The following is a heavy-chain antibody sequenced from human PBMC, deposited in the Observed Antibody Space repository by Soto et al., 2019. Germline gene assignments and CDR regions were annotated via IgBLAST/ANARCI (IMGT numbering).Heavy chain of an antibody. V-gene: IGHV3-74*01. CDR3: ARGCSGGSCYGDAFDI. CDR2: INSDGSST. J-gene: IGHJ3*02. CDR1: GFTFSSYW. D-gene: IGHD2-15*01. Sequence: GGSLRLSCAASGFTFSSYWMHWVRQAPGKGLVWVSRINSDGSSTSYADSVKGRFTISRDNAKNTLYLQMNSLRAEDTAVYYCARGCSGGSCYGDAFDIWGQGTMVTVSS.